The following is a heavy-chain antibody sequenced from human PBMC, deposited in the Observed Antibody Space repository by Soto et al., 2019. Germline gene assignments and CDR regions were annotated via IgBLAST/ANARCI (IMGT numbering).Heavy chain of an antibody. CDR2: IYPGDSDT. CDR3: ARQKRATTTIFSPLGGYYYGMDV. J-gene: IGHJ6*02. Sequence: PGESLKISCKGSGYSFTSYWFGWFRQMPGKGLEWMGIIYPGDSDTRYSPSFQGQVTISADKSISTAYLQWSSLKASDTAMYYCARQKRATTTIFSPLGGYYYGMDVWGQGTTVTVSS. D-gene: IGHD3-3*01. CDR1: GYSFTSYW. V-gene: IGHV5-51*01.